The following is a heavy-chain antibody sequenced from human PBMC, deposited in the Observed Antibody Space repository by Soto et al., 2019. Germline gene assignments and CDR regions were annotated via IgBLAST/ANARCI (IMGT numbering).Heavy chain of an antibody. Sequence: SVKVSCKASGYSFTAYFMHWVRQAPGQGLEWMGGIIPIFGTANYAQKFQGRVTITADESTSTAYMELSSLRSEDTAVYYCARLGYCSSTSCYPGYYGMDVWGQGTTVTVSS. V-gene: IGHV1-69*13. CDR3: ARLGYCSSTSCYPGYYGMDV. CDR2: IIPIFGTA. CDR1: GYSFTAYF. D-gene: IGHD2-2*01. J-gene: IGHJ6*02.